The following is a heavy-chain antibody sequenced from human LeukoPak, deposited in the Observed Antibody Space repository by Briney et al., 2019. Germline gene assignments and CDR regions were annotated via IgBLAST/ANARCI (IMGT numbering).Heavy chain of an antibody. D-gene: IGHD3-22*01. CDR2: IIPIFGTA. J-gene: IGHJ4*02. CDR1: GGTFSIYA. Sequence: SVTVSCTASGGTFSIYAISWVRQAPGQGLEWMGGIIPIFGTANYAQKFQGRVTITADESTSTAYMELSSLRSEDTAVYYCARVPLGSQIDSSGYYSPDYWGQGTLVTVSS. V-gene: IGHV1-69*13. CDR3: ARVPLGSQIDSSGYYSPDY.